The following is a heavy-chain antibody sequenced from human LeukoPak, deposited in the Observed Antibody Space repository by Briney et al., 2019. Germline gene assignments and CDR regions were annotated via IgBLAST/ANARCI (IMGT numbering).Heavy chain of an antibody. CDR3: ARERGYDILTGYPLDY. J-gene: IGHJ4*02. D-gene: IGHD3-9*01. CDR1: GGSISSYY. V-gene: IGHV4-59*01. Sequence: ASETLSLTCTVSGGSISSYYWSWIRQPPGKGLEWIGYIYYSGSTNYNPSLKSRVTISVDTSKNQFSLKLSSVTAADTAVYYCARERGYDILTGYPLDYWGQGTLVTVSS. CDR2: IYYSGST.